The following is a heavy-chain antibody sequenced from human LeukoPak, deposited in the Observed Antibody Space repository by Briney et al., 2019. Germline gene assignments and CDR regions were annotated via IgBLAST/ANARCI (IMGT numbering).Heavy chain of an antibody. J-gene: IGHJ4*02. D-gene: IGHD3-22*01. CDR3: ARGYSYSYGSSGYSSC. Sequence: GGSLRLSCAASGFTVSSNYMSWVRQAPGKGLEWVSVIYSGGSTYYADSVKGRFTISRHNSKNTLYLQMNSLRAEDTAVYYCARGYSYSYGSSGYSSCWGQGTLVTVSS. V-gene: IGHV3-53*04. CDR2: IYSGGST. CDR1: GFTVSSNY.